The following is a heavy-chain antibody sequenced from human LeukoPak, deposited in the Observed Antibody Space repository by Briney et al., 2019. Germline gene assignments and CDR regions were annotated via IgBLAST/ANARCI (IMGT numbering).Heavy chain of an antibody. CDR1: GYSISSGYY. D-gene: IGHD3-22*01. CDR2: IYHSGST. V-gene: IGHV4-38-2*01. Sequence: TSETLSLTCAVSGYSISSGYYWGWIRQPPGKGLEWIGSIYHSGSTYYNPSLKSRVTISVDTSKNQFSLKLSSVTAADTAVYYCARPDRGYYDSSGHDAFDIWGQGRMVTVSS. J-gene: IGHJ3*02. CDR3: ARPDRGYYDSSGHDAFDI.